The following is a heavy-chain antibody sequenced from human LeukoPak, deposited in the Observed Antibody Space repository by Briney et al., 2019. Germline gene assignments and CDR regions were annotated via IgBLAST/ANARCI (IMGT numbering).Heavy chain of an antibody. D-gene: IGHD6-13*01. Sequence: PGGSLRLSCAASGFTFISYWMSWVRQAPGKGREGVANIKQEGSENYYLDSVKGRFTISRDNAKNSLYLQMNSLRAEDTAVYYCARDPRQSAASHFDYWGQGTLVTVSS. CDR2: IKQEGSEN. V-gene: IGHV3-7*01. J-gene: IGHJ4*02. CDR1: GFTFISYW. CDR3: ARDPRQSAASHFDY.